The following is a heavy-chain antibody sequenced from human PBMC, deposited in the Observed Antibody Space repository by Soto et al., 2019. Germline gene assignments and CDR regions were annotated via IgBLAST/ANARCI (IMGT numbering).Heavy chain of an antibody. J-gene: IGHJ5*02. Sequence: SETLSLTCTVSGGSISNYFCNWIRQPAGKGLEWIGRIDNSGSTNYNPSLKSRITMSADTSRNQFSLKLTSVTAADTAVYYCARVPIDTYMIYWSDPWGQGTLVTVSS. CDR2: IDNSGST. V-gene: IGHV4-4*07. D-gene: IGHD3-16*01. CDR1: GGSISNYF. CDR3: ARVPIDTYMIYWSDP.